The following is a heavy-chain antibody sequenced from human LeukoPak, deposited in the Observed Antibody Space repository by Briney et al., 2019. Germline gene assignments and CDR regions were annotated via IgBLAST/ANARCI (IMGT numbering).Heavy chain of an antibody. J-gene: IGHJ4*02. CDR2: ISGSGGST. D-gene: IGHD3-16*02. V-gene: IGHV3-23*01. CDR3: AKDGVWGSYRY. Sequence: GGSLRLSCAASGFTFDDYGMSWVRQAPGKGLEWVSAISGSGGSTYYADSVKGRFTISRDNSKNTLYLQMNSLRAEDTAVYYCAKDGVWGSYRYWGQGTLVTVSS. CDR1: GFTFDDYG.